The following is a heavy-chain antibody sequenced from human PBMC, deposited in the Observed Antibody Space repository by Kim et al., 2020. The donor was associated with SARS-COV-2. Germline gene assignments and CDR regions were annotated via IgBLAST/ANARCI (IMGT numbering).Heavy chain of an antibody. Sequence: GGSLRLSCAASGFPFTTHAMSWVRQAPGKGLEWVSVISPSGSNTYYADSVKGRFTISRDASQNMVYLQMDSLRVEDTALYHCVKAKVRGVTPYFFDYWGQGTPVTVSS. J-gene: IGHJ4*02. V-gene: IGHV3-23*01. D-gene: IGHD3-10*01. CDR2: ISPSGSNT. CDR1: GFPFTTHA. CDR3: VKAKVRGVTPYFFDY.